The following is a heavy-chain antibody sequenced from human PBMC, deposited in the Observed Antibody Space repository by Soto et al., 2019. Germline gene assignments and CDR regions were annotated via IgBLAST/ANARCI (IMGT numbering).Heavy chain of an antibody. CDR3: ARLTSAGSYYRFDS. CDR2: IYYSGST. CDR1: GDSIGSYY. V-gene: IGHV4-59*08. J-gene: IGHJ5*01. D-gene: IGHD3-10*01. Sequence: PSETLSLTCTVSGDSIGSYYWSWIRQPPGKGLEWIGYIYYSGSTNYNPSLKSRVTISVDTSKNQFSLKPSSVTAADTAVYYCARLTSAGSYYRFDSWGQGTLVTVSS.